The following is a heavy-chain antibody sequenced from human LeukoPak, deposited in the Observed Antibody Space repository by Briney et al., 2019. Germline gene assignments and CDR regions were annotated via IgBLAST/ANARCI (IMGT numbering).Heavy chain of an antibody. D-gene: IGHD7-27*01. Sequence: SQTLSLTCAISGDSVSSNSASWTWIRQSPSRGLEWLGRTYYRSKWYNDYSVSVKSRITINPDTSKNQFSLQLNSVTPEDTAVYFCARIISTNWYLDCWGQGTQVTVSS. CDR1: GDSVSSNSAS. CDR2: TYYRSKWYN. V-gene: IGHV6-1*01. CDR3: ARIISTNWYLDC. J-gene: IGHJ4*02.